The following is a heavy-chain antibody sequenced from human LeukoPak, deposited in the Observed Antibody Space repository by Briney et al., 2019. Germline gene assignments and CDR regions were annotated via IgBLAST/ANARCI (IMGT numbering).Heavy chain of an antibody. Sequence: GWSLRLSCAASGFNFSTYNMNWVRQAPGRGLEWVSFISSSSTTIYYADSVEGRFTISRDNAENALYLQMDSLRAEDTAVYYCARAPAASFDYWGPGALITVSS. CDR3: ARAPAASFDY. D-gene: IGHD2-2*01. CDR1: GFNFSTYN. J-gene: IGHJ4*02. CDR2: ISSSSTTI. V-gene: IGHV3-48*04.